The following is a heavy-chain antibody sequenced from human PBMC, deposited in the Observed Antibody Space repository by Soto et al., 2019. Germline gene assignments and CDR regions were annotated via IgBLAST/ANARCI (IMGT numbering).Heavy chain of an antibody. J-gene: IGHJ5*02. V-gene: IGHV1-18*01. Sequence: ASVRVSCKASGYTFSRYGIMWVRQAPGQGLEWMGWISAYNGNTNSAEKLRGRLTMTTDASTTTAYMELRSLRSDDTAIYYCARDQGFRVVINSNWFDPWGQGTLVTVSS. CDR1: GYTFSRYG. CDR2: ISAYNGNT. D-gene: IGHD2-21*01. CDR3: ARDQGFRVVINSNWFDP.